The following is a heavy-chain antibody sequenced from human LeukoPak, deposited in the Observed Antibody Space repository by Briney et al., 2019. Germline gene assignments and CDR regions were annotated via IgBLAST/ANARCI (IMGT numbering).Heavy chain of an antibody. CDR3: ARDGPKYCSNGVCYAPVDP. CDR1: GFTFSSYS. J-gene: IGHJ5*02. V-gene: IGHV3-21*01. Sequence: GGSLRLSCAASGFTFSSYSMNWVRQAPGKGLEWVSSISSGSSYIYYADSVKGRFTISRDNGKNSLYLQMNSLRAEDTAVYYCARDGPKYCSNGVCYAPVDPWGQGTLVTVSP. CDR2: ISSGSSYI. D-gene: IGHD2-8*01.